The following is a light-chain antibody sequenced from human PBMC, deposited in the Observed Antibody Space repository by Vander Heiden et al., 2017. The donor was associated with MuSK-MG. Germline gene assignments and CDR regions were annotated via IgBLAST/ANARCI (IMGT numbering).Light chain of an antibody. V-gene: IGKV1-13*02. CDR1: QGISSA. CDR3: QQFNSYPQT. Sequence: AIQLTQSPSSLSASVGDRVTITCRASQGISSALAWYQQKPGKAPRLLIYDASSLESGVPSRFSGSGSGTDFTLTISSLQPEDFATYYCQQFNSYPQTFGQGTRLEIK. CDR2: DAS. J-gene: IGKJ5*01.